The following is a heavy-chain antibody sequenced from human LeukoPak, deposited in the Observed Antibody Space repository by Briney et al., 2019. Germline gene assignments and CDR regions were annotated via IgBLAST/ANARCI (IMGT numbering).Heavy chain of an antibody. CDR2: IYHSGSA. CDR1: GGPISSGCYY. J-gene: IGHJ5*02. Sequence: SETLSLTCTVSGGPISSGCYYWSWIRQHPGKGLEWIGYIYHSGSAYYNPSLKSRVTISVDRSKNQFSLKLSSVTAADTAVYYCARSGNYYDSSGYYTRPPKYNWFDPWGQGTLVTVSS. D-gene: IGHD3-22*01. V-gene: IGHV4-30-2*01. CDR3: ARSGNYYDSSGYYTRPPKYNWFDP.